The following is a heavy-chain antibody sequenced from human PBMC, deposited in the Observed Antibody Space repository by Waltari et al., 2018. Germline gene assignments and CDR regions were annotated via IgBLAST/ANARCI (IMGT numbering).Heavy chain of an antibody. D-gene: IGHD1-26*01. CDR3: ARDRPWYSGSRGAFDI. CDR1: VVSISRYY. Sequence: QLQLQESGQGLVKPSETLSLTCTVSVVSISRYYWSSIRQPAGKGLEWIGRIYTSGSTNYNPSLKSRVTMSVDTSKNQFSLKLSSVTAADTAVYYCARDRPWYSGSRGAFDIWGQGTMVTVSS. CDR2: IYTSGST. V-gene: IGHV4-4*07. J-gene: IGHJ3*02.